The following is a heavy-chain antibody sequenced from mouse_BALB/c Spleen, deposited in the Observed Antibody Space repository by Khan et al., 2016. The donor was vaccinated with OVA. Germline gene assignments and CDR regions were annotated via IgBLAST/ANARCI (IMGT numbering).Heavy chain of an antibody. V-gene: IGHV1-9*01. J-gene: IGHJ1*01. CDR3: AGEGNDCYLDV. CDR1: GYTFRSYW. CDR2: ILPGSGST. D-gene: IGHD2-1*01. Sequence: QVQLKESGAELMKPGASVKISCKATGYTFRSYWIEWVKQRPGHGLEWIGEILPGSGSTNYNERFKGKATFTADTSSNTAYMQLSSLTSDDSAVYYCAGEGNDCYLDVWGAGTTVTVSS.